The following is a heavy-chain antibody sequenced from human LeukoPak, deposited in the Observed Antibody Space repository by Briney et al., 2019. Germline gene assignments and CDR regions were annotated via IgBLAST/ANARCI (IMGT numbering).Heavy chain of an antibody. J-gene: IGHJ5*02. CDR1: DGAIAGYS. V-gene: IGHV4-59*01. CDR2: IYYSGDT. CDR3: VRGPYGSGISNWFDP. D-gene: IGHD3-10*01. Sequence: PSETLSLTCTVSDGAIAGYSWSWIRQPPGKGLEWIGYIYYSGDTNYNPSLQSRVTVSVDTSKNQFPLKLTSVTAADTAVYYCVRGPYGSGISNWFDPWGQGTLVIVSS.